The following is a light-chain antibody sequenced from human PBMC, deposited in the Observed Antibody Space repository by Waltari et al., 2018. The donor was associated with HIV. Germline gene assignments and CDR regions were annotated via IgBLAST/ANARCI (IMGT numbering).Light chain of an antibody. J-gene: IGKJ4*01. CDR1: QSVFFSSNKRNY. Sequence: DILITQSPDSLAVSLGARATINCKSSQSVFFSSNKRNYISWYQQKPGQPPKLIIYWASTRQSGVPDRFSGSGSGTNFTLSISSLQAEDVAVYFCQQTYTTAPTFGGGTKVEI. CDR3: QQTYTTAPT. CDR2: WAS. V-gene: IGKV4-1*01.